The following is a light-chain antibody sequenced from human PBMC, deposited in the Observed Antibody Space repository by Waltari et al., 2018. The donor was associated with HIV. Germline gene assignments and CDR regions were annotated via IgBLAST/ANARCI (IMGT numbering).Light chain of an antibody. V-gene: IGLV1-51*01. CDR1: SSNVGASY. CDR2: DDD. Sequence: QSVLTQPPSVSAAPGPKVTITCSGGSSNVGASYDSWYQQLPGAAPKLLIFDDDQRPSGIPDRFSGSKSGTSATLGITGLQTGDEADYYCATWDNRLTTVLFGGGTKLTVL. J-gene: IGLJ2*01. CDR3: ATWDNRLTTVL.